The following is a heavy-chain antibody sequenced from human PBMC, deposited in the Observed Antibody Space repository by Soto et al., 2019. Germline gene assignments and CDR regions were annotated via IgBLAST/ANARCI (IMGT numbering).Heavy chain of an antibody. Sequence: GGSLRLSCAASGFTFSSYGMHWVRQAPGKGLEWVANIKQDEVEKYYVDSVKGRFTISRDNAKSSLYLQMNSLRAEDTAVYYCARGRGIKDYWGQGTRVTVSS. CDR1: GFTFSSYG. J-gene: IGHJ4*02. CDR3: ARGRGIKDY. V-gene: IGHV3-7*01. D-gene: IGHD3-10*01. CDR2: IKQDEVEK.